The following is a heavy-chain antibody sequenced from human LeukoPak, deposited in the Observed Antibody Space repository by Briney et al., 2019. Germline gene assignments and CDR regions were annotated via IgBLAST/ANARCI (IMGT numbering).Heavy chain of an antibody. CDR1: DFTFDFYW. Sequence: GGSLRLSCVASDFTFDFYWMTWVRQAPGKGLEWVANILPDGDQKYYVDSVKGRFTISRDNPKNSLYLQINSLRVEDTAVYYCGRLAHNAWYAIDYWGQGTLVTVSS. V-gene: IGHV3-7*01. D-gene: IGHD6-13*01. J-gene: IGHJ4*02. CDR2: ILPDGDQK. CDR3: GRLAHNAWYAIDY.